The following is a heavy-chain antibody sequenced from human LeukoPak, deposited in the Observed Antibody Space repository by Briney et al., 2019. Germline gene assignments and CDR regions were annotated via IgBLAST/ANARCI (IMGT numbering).Heavy chain of an antibody. Sequence: PGGSLRLSCAASGFTFSSHSMNWVRQAPGKGLEWVSYISSSSSTIYYADSVKGRFTISRDNAKNSLYLQMNSLRAEDTAVYYCAKVDYGDYGAFDIWGQGTMVTVSS. D-gene: IGHD4-17*01. CDR1: GFTFSSHS. CDR3: AKVDYGDYGAFDI. CDR2: ISSSSSTI. V-gene: IGHV3-48*01. J-gene: IGHJ3*02.